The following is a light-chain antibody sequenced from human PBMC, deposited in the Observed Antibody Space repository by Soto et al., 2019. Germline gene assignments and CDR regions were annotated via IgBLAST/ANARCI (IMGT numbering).Light chain of an antibody. Sequence: EIVLTQSPGTLSLSPGERATLSCRASQSVSSSYLAWYQQKPGQAPRLLIYGASSRATGIPERFSGSGSGRDFTLTISRLEPEDFAVYYCQQYGSSPGYTFGQGTKLEIK. V-gene: IGKV3-20*01. J-gene: IGKJ2*01. CDR2: GAS. CDR1: QSVSSSY. CDR3: QQYGSSPGYT.